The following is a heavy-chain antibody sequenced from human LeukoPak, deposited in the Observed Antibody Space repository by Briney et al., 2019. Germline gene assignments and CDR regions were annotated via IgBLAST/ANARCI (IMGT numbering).Heavy chain of an antibody. CDR3: AKAQGGYSYFDY. CDR2: ISGSGGST. D-gene: IGHD3-22*01. J-gene: IGHJ4*02. V-gene: IGHV3-23*01. CDR1: GFSFRSSA. Sequence: GGSLRLSCAASGFSFRSSAMSWVRQAPGKGLEWVSGISGSGGSTFNADSVKGRFTISRDNSKNTLYLQMNSLRAEDTAVYYCAKAQGGYSYFDYWGQGTLVTVSS.